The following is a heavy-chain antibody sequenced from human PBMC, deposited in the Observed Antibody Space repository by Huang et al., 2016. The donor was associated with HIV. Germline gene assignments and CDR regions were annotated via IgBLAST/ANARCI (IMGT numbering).Heavy chain of an antibody. Sequence: QVQLVQSGAEVKKPGASVKVSCKVSGYTLTELSIHWVRQAPGKGLEWMGGFAPERGETIYAQNVQGRGTMTEDTSTDTAYMELHSLRPEDTAVYYCAAGYDTYYDIWGQGTMVIASS. J-gene: IGHJ3*02. CDR2: FAPERGET. V-gene: IGHV1-24*01. D-gene: IGHD2-21*01. CDR1: GYTLTELS. CDR3: AAGYDTYYDI.